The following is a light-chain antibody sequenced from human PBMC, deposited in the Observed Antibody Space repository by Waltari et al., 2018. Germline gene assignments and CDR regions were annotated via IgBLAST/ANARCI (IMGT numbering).Light chain of an antibody. CDR2: WAS. CDR1: QSVFHASTSRNY. J-gene: IGKJ1*01. Sequence: EIVMTQSPGSLAVSLGERATIYCKSSQSVFHASTSRNYLAWYQHKPGRPPKLLISWASTRESGVPDRFSGSGSGADFTLTISSLRAEDVAVYYCQKYFESWTFGHGTKVEIK. V-gene: IGKV4-1*01. CDR3: QKYFESWT.